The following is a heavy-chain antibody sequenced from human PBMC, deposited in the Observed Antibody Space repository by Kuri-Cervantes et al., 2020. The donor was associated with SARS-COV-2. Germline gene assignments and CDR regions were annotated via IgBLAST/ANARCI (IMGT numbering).Heavy chain of an antibody. CDR1: GFTVSSNY. CDR2: ISWNSGSI. Sequence: GGSLRLSFAASGFTVSSNYMSWVRQAPGKGLEWVAGISWNSGSIGYADSVKGRFTIYRDNPKNSLYMQMNSLRGEDTALYSCAKASSVGYQLLYFNYWGQGPL. D-gene: IGHD2-2*01. CDR3: AKASSVGYQLLYFNY. J-gene: IGHJ4*02. V-gene: IGHV3-9*01.